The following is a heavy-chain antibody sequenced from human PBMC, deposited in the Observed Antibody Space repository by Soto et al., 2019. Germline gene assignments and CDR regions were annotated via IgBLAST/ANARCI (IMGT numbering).Heavy chain of an antibody. Sequence: QIQLVQSGGEVKKPGASVKVSCKASGYTFISYGISWVRQAPGQGLEWMGWISPYINNNTKCAQKVQGRVTLTTETSTTTAYMELRSLTSDDTAVYYCARDDLSSSWSEFWGQGTLVTVSS. V-gene: IGHV1-18*01. J-gene: IGHJ4*02. CDR3: ARDDLSSSWSEF. CDR1: GYTFISYG. D-gene: IGHD6-13*01. CDR2: ISPYINNNT.